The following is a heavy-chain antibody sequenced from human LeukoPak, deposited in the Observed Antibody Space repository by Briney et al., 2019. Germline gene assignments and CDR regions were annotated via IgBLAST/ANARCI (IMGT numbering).Heavy chain of an antibody. Sequence: HPGGSLRLSCAASGFTFSSYGMHWVRQAPGKGLEWVAFIRYDGSNKYYADSVKGRFTISRDNSKNTLYLQMNSLRAEDTAVYYCAKDRSPYSSGWHPYFDYWGQGTLVTVSS. V-gene: IGHV3-30*02. CDR1: GFTFSSYG. J-gene: IGHJ4*02. D-gene: IGHD6-19*01. CDR3: AKDRSPYSSGWHPYFDY. CDR2: IRYDGSNK.